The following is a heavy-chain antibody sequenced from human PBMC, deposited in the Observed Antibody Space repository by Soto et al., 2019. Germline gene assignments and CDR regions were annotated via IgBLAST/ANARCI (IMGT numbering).Heavy chain of an antibody. V-gene: IGHV3-30*18. CDR1: GFTFNSYG. CDR2: ISYDGSDK. Sequence: QVQLVESGGGVVQPGRSLRLSCAASGFTFNSYGMHWVRQAPGKGLEWVAVISYDGSDKYYADYVKGRFTISRDNSKNTLYLQMNSLRAEDTAVYYCSKDLEGLQGLVDSSFCFDYWGQGTLVTVSS. J-gene: IGHJ4*02. CDR3: SKDLEGLQGLVDSSFCFDY. D-gene: IGHD3-16*02.